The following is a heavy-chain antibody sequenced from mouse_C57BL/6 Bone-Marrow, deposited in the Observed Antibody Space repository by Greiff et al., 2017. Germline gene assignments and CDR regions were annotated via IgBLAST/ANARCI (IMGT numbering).Heavy chain of an antibody. J-gene: IGHJ3*01. Sequence: VQLQQSGAELVRPGASVKLSCTASGFNIKDDYMHWVKQRPEQGLEWIGWIDPENGDTEYASKFQGKATITADTSSNTAYLQLSSLTSEDTAVYYFTTTYDYDDGFAYWGQGTLVTVSA. CDR1: GFNIKDDY. V-gene: IGHV14-4*01. CDR2: IDPENGDT. D-gene: IGHD2-4*01. CDR3: TTTYDYDDGFAY.